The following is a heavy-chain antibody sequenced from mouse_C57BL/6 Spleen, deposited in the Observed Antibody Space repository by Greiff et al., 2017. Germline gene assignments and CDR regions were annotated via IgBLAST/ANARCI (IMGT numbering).Heavy chain of an antibody. J-gene: IGHJ1*03. D-gene: IGHD2-4*01. Sequence: VQLVESGPELVKPGASVKISCKASGYAFSSSWMNWVKQRPGKGLEWIGRIYPGDGDTNYNGKFKGKATLTADKSSSTAYMQLSSLTSEDSAVYFCARGGDYDGYFDVWGTGTTVTVSS. CDR2: IYPGDGDT. CDR3: ARGGDYDGYFDV. CDR1: GYAFSSSW. V-gene: IGHV1-82*01.